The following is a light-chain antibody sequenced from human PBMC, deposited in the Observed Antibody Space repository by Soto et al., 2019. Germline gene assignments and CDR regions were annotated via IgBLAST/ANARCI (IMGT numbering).Light chain of an antibody. J-gene: IGLJ1*01. V-gene: IGLV1-40*01. CDR3: QSYDSSLSGYV. Sequence: QSVLTQPPSVSGAPGQRVTISCTGSSSNIGAGYDVHWYQQLPGTAPKLLIYGNSNRPEGVPDRFSGAKSGTSASLAITGLQAEDEADYYFQSYDSSLSGYVFGTGTKLTVL. CDR1: SSNIGAGYD. CDR2: GNS.